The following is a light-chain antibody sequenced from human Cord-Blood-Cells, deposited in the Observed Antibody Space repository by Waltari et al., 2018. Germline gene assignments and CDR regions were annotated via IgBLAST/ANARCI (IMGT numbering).Light chain of an antibody. Sequence: QSVLTQPPSASGTPGQRVTISCSGSSSNIGSNYVYWYQQLPGTAPKLPIYRKNQRPSGVPDRFSGSKSGTSASLAISGLRSEDEADYYCAAWDDSLSGPVFGGGTKLTVL. CDR1: SSNIGSNY. CDR3: AAWDDSLSGPV. J-gene: IGLJ3*02. CDR2: RKN. V-gene: IGLV1-47*01.